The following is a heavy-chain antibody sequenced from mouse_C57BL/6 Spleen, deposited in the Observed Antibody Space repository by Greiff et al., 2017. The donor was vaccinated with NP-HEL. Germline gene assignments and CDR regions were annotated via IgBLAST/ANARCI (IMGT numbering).Heavy chain of an antibody. CDR2: IYPGSGST. CDR3: ARWPGYDGAWFAY. V-gene: IGHV1-55*01. D-gene: IGHD2-2*01. CDR1: GYTFTSYW. Sequence: QVQLQQPGAELVKPGASVKMSCKASGYTFTSYWITWVKQRPGQGLEWIGDIYPGSGSTNYNEKFKSKATLTVDTSSSTAYMQLSSRTSEDSAVYYGARWPGYDGAWFAYWGQGTLVTVSA. J-gene: IGHJ3*01.